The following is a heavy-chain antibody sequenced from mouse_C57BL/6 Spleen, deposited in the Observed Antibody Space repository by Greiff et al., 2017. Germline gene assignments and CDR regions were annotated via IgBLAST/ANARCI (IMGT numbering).Heavy chain of an antibody. V-gene: IGHV1-82*01. D-gene: IGHD4-1*01. Sequence: QVQLKQSGPELVKPGASVKISCKASGYAFSSSWMNWVKQRPGKGLEWIGRIYPGDGDTNYNGKFKGKATLTADKSSSTAYMQLSSLTSEDSAVYFCARTGTRAMDYWGTGTSGTVSS. CDR3: ARTGTRAMDY. CDR2: IYPGDGDT. J-gene: IGHJ4*01. CDR1: GYAFSSSW.